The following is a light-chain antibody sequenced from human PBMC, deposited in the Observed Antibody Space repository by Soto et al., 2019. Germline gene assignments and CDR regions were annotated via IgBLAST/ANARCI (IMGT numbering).Light chain of an antibody. CDR2: TND. V-gene: IGLV1-44*01. CDR3: QSYDNSLLAYV. CDR1: SSNIGSSN. J-gene: IGLJ2*01. Sequence: QSVLTQPPSASGTPGQRVTISCSGSSSNIGSSNVNWYQQLPGTAPKLLIYTNDDRPSGVPDRFSGSTSGTSASLAITGLQAEDAADYYCQSYDNSLLAYVFGGGTKVTVL.